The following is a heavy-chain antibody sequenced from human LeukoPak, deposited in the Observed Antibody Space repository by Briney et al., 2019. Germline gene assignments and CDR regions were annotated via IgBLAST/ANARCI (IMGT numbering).Heavy chain of an antibody. CDR1: GFTFSSYV. D-gene: IGHD6-19*01. J-gene: IGHJ4*02. Sequence: GGSLRLSCAASGFTFSSYVMHWVRQAPGRGLEWVAVISYDGSNKYYAGSVKGRFTISRDNSKNTLYLQMNSLRAEDTAVYYCARDMAGGLDYWGQGTLVTVSS. V-gene: IGHV3-30*04. CDR2: ISYDGSNK. CDR3: ARDMAGGLDY.